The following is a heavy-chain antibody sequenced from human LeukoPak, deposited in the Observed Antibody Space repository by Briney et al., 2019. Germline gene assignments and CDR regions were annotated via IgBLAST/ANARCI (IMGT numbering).Heavy chain of an antibody. Sequence: PGGSLRLSCAASGFTFSSYAMSWVRQAPGKGLEWVSAISGSGGSTYYAESVRGRFTISRDISKNTVSLQMSSLRAEDTAVYYCAKDILRWSFDSWGQGILVTVSS. CDR1: GFTFSSYA. V-gene: IGHV3-23*01. D-gene: IGHD4-23*01. CDR2: ISGSGGST. J-gene: IGHJ4*02. CDR3: AKDILRWSFDS.